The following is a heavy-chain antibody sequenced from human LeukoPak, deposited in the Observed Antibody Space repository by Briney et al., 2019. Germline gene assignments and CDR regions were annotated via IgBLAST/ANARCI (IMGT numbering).Heavy chain of an antibody. Sequence: GGSLRLSCAASGFSLRSYEMNWVRQAPGKGLEWVSGISPGGGPTYYADSVKGRFTISRDDSKNTLYLQMKNLRAEDTAVYYCAKDGAWLRFDDWGQGILVTVSS. CDR2: ISPGGGPT. CDR1: GFSLRSYE. CDR3: AKDGAWLRFDD. D-gene: IGHD5-12*01. V-gene: IGHV3-23*01. J-gene: IGHJ4*02.